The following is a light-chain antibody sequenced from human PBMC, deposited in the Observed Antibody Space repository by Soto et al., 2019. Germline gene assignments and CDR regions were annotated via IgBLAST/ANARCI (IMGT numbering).Light chain of an antibody. CDR2: ANS. J-gene: IGLJ1*01. V-gene: IGLV1-40*01. Sequence: QSVLTQPPSVSGAPGQRVTISCTGSSSNIGTGYDVHWYQQFPGTAPQVLIFANSNRPSGVPDRFSGSKSGTTASLAITGLQPEDEAEYYCQSYDRGLSGYVFGTGTKVTVL. CDR1: SSNIGTGYD. CDR3: QSYDRGLSGYV.